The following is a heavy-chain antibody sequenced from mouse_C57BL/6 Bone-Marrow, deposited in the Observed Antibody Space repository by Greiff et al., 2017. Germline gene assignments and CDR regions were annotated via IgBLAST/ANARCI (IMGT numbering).Heavy chain of an antibody. J-gene: IGHJ4*01. V-gene: IGHV1-62-2*01. CDR2: FYPGSGSI. CDR1: GYTFTEYT. CDR3: ARHEEMVPYYYAMDY. Sequence: VKLMESGAELVKPGASVKLSCKASGYTFTEYTIHWVKQRSGQGLEWIGWFYPGSGSIKYNEKFKDKDTLTADKSSSTVYMELSRLTSEDSAVYFCARHEEMVPYYYAMDYWGQGTSVTVSS. D-gene: IGHD2-3*01.